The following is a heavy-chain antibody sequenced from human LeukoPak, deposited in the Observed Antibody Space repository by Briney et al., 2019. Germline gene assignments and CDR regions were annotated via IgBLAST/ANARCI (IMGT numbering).Heavy chain of an antibody. D-gene: IGHD1-26*01. CDR3: ARGEVSGY. Sequence: GGSLRLSCAASGFTFSSYNMNWVRQAPGKGLEWVSSISSSSSAIYYADSVKGRFTISRDNAKNSLYLQLNSLRAEDTAVYYCARGEVSGYWGQGTLVTVSS. V-gene: IGHV3-48*01. CDR2: ISSSSSAI. CDR1: GFTFSSYN. J-gene: IGHJ4*02.